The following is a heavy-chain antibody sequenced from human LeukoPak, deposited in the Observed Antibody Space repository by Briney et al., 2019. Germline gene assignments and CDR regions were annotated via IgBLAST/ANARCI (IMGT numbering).Heavy chain of an antibody. CDR1: GGSVSSIYW. V-gene: IGHV4-4*02. CDR2: IFDVGRT. J-gene: IGHJ4*01. Sequence: PSGTLSLTCAVSGGSVSSIYWWSWVRQPPGKGLEWIGEIFDVGRTNYNPSLKSRVTISVDKSKNQFSLKLTSVTAADTAVYYCARQGAYIIDYWGQGTTVTVSS. CDR3: ARQGAYIIDY. D-gene: IGHD3-10*01.